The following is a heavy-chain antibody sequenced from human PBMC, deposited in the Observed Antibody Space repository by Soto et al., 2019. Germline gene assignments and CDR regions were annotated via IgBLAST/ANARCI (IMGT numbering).Heavy chain of an antibody. Sequence: QAQLVQSGAEVKKPGASVKVSCKASGYTLSSFGIHWVRQAPGQRLEWMGWINAGNGNTKYSQKLQGRVTFSRDTSANTAQMELTSLKDKDTAVYFGERTRKPGPVGDSWGQGSLVTVSS. CDR3: ERTRKPGPVGDS. D-gene: IGHD3-10*01. CDR2: INAGNGNT. CDR1: GYTLSSFG. J-gene: IGHJ4*02. V-gene: IGHV1-3*01.